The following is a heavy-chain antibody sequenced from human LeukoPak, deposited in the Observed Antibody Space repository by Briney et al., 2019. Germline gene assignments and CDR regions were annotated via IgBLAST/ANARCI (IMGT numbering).Heavy chain of an antibody. V-gene: IGHV4-34*01. CDR1: GGSFSGYY. CDR3: ASASNRYNFDY. D-gene: IGHD1-14*01. CDR2: INHSGST. Sequence: SETLSLTCAVYGGSFSGYYWSWIRQPPGKGLEWIGEINHSGSTNYNPSLKSRVTISVDTTKNQCSLKLSSVTAADTAVYYCASASNRYNFDYWGQGTLVTVSS. J-gene: IGHJ4*02.